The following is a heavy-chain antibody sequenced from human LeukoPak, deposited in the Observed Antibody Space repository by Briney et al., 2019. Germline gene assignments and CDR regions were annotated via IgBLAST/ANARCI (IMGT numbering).Heavy chain of an antibody. V-gene: IGHV1-46*01. CDR2: INPSGGST. J-gene: IGHJ6*02. CDR1: GYTFTSYY. Sequence: ASVKVSCKASGYTFTSYYMHWVRQAPGQGLEWMGIINPSGGSTNYAQKFQGRVTITADESTSTAYMELSSLRSEDTAVYYCAREGGYYYGSGSYYNHYYYYGMDVWGQGTTVTVSS. D-gene: IGHD3-10*01. CDR3: AREGGYYYGSGSYYNHYYYYGMDV.